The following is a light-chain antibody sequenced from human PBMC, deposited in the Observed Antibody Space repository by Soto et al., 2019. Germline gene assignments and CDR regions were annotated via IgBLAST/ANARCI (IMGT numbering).Light chain of an antibody. J-gene: IGKJ5*01. CDR1: QSISSY. CDR2: DAS. Sequence: PGQRTTLSCRASQSISSYLAWYQQKPGQAPRLLIYDASNRATGTPDRFSGSGSGTDFTLTISRLEPEDFAVYYCQQYGSPPITFGQGTRLEI. V-gene: IGKV3-20*01. CDR3: QQYGSPPIT.